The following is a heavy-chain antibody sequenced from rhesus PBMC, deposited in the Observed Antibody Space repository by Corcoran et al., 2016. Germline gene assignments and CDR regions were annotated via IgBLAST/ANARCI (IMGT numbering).Heavy chain of an antibody. CDR2: IYWDDDK. D-gene: IGHD5-24*01. CDR1: GFSLTTSGMG. Sequence: QVTLKESGPALVKPTQTLTLTCTFSGFSLTTSGMGVGWIRQPPGKALEWLALIYWDDDKRSRTTRKSRLTIYKDTYKKQVVLTMTNRDPVDTATYYLARGHIVGTVSSCDYGGQGVLVTVSS. J-gene: IGHJ4*01. CDR3: ARGHIVGTVSSCDY. V-gene: IGHV2-174*01.